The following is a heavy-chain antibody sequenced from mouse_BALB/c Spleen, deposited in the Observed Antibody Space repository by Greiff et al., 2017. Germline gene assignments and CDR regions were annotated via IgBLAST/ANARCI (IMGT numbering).Heavy chain of an antibody. CDR1: GFNIKDYY. CDR3: ASRGTGIDY. CDR2: IDPENGNT. Sequence: EVQLQESGAELVRPGALVKLSCKASGFNIKDYYMHWVKQRPEQGLEWIGWIDPENGNTIYDPKFQGKASITADTSSNTAYLQLSSLTSEDTAVYYCASRGTGIDYWGQGTTLTVSS. J-gene: IGHJ2*01. V-gene: IGHV14-1*02. D-gene: IGHD4-1*01.